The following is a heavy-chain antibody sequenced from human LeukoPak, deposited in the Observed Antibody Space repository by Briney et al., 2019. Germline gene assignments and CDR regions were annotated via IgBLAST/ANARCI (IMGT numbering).Heavy chain of an antibody. Sequence: GGSLRLSCVASGFPFSSYWMTWVRQAPGKGLVWVSRISSDGSSTSYADSVKGRFTISRDNAKNTLYLQMNSLRAEDTAVYYCATSRTFDYWGQGTLVTVSS. CDR2: ISSDGSST. CDR3: ATSRTFDY. J-gene: IGHJ4*02. CDR1: GFPFSSYW. V-gene: IGHV3-74*01.